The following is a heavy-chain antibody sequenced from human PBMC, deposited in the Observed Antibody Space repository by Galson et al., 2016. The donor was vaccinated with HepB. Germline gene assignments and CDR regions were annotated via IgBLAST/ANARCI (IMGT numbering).Heavy chain of an antibody. J-gene: IGHJ4*02. CDR1: GTSITSYY. CDR2: THYRESN. CDR3: ASYFRGSMSSMFDY. V-gene: IGHV4-59*01. D-gene: IGHD1-26*01. Sequence: SETLSLTCTVSGTSITSYYWSWIRQAPGKGLEWIGHTHYRESNDYNPSLKSRVIISVDTSNSHFSLRLSSVTSADMAVYYCASYFRGSMSSMFDYWGQGTLVTVSS.